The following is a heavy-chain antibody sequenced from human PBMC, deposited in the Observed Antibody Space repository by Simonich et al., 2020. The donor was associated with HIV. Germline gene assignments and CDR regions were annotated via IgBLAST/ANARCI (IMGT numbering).Heavy chain of an antibody. Sequence: QVQLQQWGAGLLKTSETLSLTCAVYGGSFSSYYWSWIRQPPGKGRECIGEIYHSRTTIYNPSLKSRVTISVDTSKNQFSLKLSSVTAADTAVYYCARHHELGMGWFDPWGQGTLVTVSS. V-gene: IGHV4-34*01. CDR1: GGSFSSYY. CDR3: ARHHELGMGWFDP. CDR2: IYHSRTT. J-gene: IGHJ5*02. D-gene: IGHD7-27*01.